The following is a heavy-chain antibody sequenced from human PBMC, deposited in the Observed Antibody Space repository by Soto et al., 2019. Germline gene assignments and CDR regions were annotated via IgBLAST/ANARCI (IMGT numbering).Heavy chain of an antibody. CDR3: AGGTSYGYLDY. D-gene: IGHD3-10*01. CDR2: IYSGGST. CDR1: GFTVRGNY. J-gene: IGHJ4*02. Sequence: EVQLVESGGGLVQPGGSLRLSCAASGFTVRGNYMAWVRQAPGKGLEWVSVIYSGGSTYYADSVKGRFTLSRDNSKDTLYLQMNSLRAEDKALYYCAGGTSYGYLDYWGQGTLVTVSS. V-gene: IGHV3-66*01.